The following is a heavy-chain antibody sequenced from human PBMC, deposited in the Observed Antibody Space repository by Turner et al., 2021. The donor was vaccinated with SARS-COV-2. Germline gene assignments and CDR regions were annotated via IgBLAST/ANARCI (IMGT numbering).Heavy chain of an antibody. V-gene: IGHV4-39*01. J-gene: IGHJ6*02. CDR1: GGSISSSSYY. CDR2: IYYSGST. CDR3: AGEEVVFRASHTLYYYGMDV. Sequence: QLQLQESGPGLVKPSETMPLTCTVSGGSISSSSYYWGWIRQPPGKGLEWIGSIYYSGSTYYNPSLKSRVTISVDTSKNQFSLKLSSVTAADTAVYYCAGEEVVFRASHTLYYYGMDVWGQGTTVTVSS. D-gene: IGHD3-22*01.